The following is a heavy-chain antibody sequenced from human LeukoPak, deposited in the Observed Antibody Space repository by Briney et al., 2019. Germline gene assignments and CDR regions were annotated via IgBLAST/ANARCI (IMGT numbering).Heavy chain of an antibody. CDR1: GGSISSYY. D-gene: IGHD2-21*02. V-gene: IGHV4-4*07. CDR3: ARDIAYCGGDCYDPTGFDP. J-gene: IGHJ5*02. CDR2: IYTSGRT. Sequence: SETLSLTCTVSGGSISSYYWSWVRQPAGKGLEGIGRIYTSGRTNYNPSLKSRVTMSVDTSKNQFSLKLSSVTAADTAVYYCARDIAYCGGDCYDPTGFDPWGQGTLVTVSS.